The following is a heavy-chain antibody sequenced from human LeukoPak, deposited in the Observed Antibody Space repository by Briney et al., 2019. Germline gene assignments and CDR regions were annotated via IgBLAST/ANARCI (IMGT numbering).Heavy chain of an antibody. CDR3: ASDLIY. CDR2: IKSKNDGGTT. J-gene: IGHJ4*02. Sequence: PGGSLRLSCAASGFTFSDAWMSWVRQAPGKGLEWVGRIKSKNDGGTTEYAAPVRGRFTISRDDSENTLSLQMNSLRAEDTAVYYCASDLIYWGQGTLVTVSS. V-gene: IGHV3-15*01. CDR1: GFTFSDAW.